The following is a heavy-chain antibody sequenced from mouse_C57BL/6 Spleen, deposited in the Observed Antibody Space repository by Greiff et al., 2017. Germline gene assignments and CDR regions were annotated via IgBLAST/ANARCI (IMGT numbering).Heavy chain of an antibody. CDR3: ARPITTVVGNYYAMDY. CDR1: GYTFTSYW. V-gene: IGHV1-69*01. J-gene: IGHJ4*01. CDR2: IDPSDSYT. D-gene: IGHD1-1*01. Sequence: QVQLQQPGAELVMPGASVKLSCKASGYTFTSYWMHWVKQRPGQGLEWNGEIDPSDSYTNYDQKFKGTFTLTVDKSSITAYMQLSSLTSEDSAFYYCARPITTVVGNYYAMDYWGQGTAVTVSA.